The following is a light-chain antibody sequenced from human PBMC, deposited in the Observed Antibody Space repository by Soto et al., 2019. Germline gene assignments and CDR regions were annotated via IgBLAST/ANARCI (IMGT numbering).Light chain of an antibody. V-gene: IGKV3-20*01. CDR3: QQYGGSPIT. Sequence: EIVLTQSPGTLSLSSGERATLSCRASQSVTSNYLAWYQQKPGQAPRLLIYGASSRATGNPDRFSGSGSGTDLTLTIGRLEPEDFAVYYCQQYGGSPITFGQGSRLEIK. CDR2: GAS. CDR1: QSVTSNY. J-gene: IGKJ5*01.